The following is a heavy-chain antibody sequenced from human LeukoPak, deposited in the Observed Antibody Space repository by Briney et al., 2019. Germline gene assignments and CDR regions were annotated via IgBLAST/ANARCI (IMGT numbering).Heavy chain of an antibody. Sequence: GRSLRLSCAASGFTFDDYAMHWVRQAPGKGLEWVSGISWNSGSIGYADSVKGRFTISRDNAKNSLYLQMNSLRAEDTALYYCAKDMGCTNGVCLRYFDLWGRGTLVTVSS. CDR1: GFTFDDYA. D-gene: IGHD2-8*01. V-gene: IGHV3-9*01. CDR3: AKDMGCTNGVCLRYFDL. CDR2: ISWNSGSI. J-gene: IGHJ2*01.